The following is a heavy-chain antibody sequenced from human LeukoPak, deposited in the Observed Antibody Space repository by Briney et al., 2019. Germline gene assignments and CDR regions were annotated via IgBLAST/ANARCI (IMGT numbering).Heavy chain of an antibody. V-gene: IGHV3-23*01. CDR3: AKRANRSGWYVTFFDY. D-gene: IGHD6-19*01. CDR2: ISVSGGST. Sequence: RGTLSLSCAASLFTSSGYGMSWGRHAPGKGLEWVSGISVSGGSTNYAHPLRGRFTISRDKSKRTLYLQMNSLRAEDTAVYYCAKRANRSGWYVTFFDYWGQGNLVTVSS. CDR1: LFTSSGYG. J-gene: IGHJ4*02.